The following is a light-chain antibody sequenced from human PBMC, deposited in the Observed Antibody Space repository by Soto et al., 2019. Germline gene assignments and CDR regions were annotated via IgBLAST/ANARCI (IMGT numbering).Light chain of an antibody. Sequence: EIVMTQSPATLSVSLVEISTLSCRASQSVSSNLAWYQQKPGQAPRLLIYGASTRATGIPARFSGSGSGTEFTLTISSLQPDDFATYYCQQYNSYPWTFGQGTKVDIK. CDR1: QSVSSN. CDR2: GAS. CDR3: QQYNSYPWT. J-gene: IGKJ1*01. V-gene: IGKV3-15*01.